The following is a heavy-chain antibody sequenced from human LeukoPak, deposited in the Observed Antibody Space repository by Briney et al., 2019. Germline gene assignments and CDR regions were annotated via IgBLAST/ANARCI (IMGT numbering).Heavy chain of an antibody. CDR1: GYTFTSYD. Sequence: ASVKVSCKASGYTFTSYDINWVRQATGQGLEWMGWMNPNSGNTGYAQKFQGRVTMTRNTSISTAYMELSSLRSEDTAVYYCARRRYGLVLFHTHNWFDPWGQGTLVTVSS. CDR3: ARRRYGLVLFHTHNWFDP. V-gene: IGHV1-8*01. J-gene: IGHJ5*02. CDR2: MNPNSGNT. D-gene: IGHD6-6*01.